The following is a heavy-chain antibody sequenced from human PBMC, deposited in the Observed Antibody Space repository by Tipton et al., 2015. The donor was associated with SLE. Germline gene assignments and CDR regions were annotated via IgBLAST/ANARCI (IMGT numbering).Heavy chain of an antibody. J-gene: IGHJ2*01. CDR2: VFSSGTT. V-gene: IGHV4-31*03. D-gene: IGHD3-10*01. Sequence: TLSLTYTVSSGSVSSGAYYWSWIRQHPGKGLEWIGYVFSSGTTYYNPSLQGRLSMSLDTSKNQLSLQLSSVTAADTAAYYCARDRRGWYFDLWGRGTLVTVSS. CDR1: SGSVSSGAYY. CDR3: ARDRRGWYFDL.